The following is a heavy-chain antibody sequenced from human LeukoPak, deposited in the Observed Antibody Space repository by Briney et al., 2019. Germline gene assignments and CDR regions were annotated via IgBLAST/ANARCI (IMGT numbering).Heavy chain of an antibody. CDR2: INARGDT. D-gene: IGHD2-2*01. CDR3: ARGQVPAARGYNWFDP. V-gene: IGHV4-34*01. Sequence: SETLSLTCAVYGWSFNDYYLNWIRQPLGKGLEWIGEINARGDTNYNPSLKSRVNISVDTSKKQFSLRLTSMIAADTALYYCARGQVPAARGYNWFDPWGQGTLVTVSS. CDR1: GWSFNDYY. J-gene: IGHJ5*02.